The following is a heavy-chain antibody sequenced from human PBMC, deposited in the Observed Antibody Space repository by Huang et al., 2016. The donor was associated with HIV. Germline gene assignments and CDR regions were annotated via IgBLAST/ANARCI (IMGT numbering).Heavy chain of an antibody. CDR1: GFSISSYW. Sequence: EVQLVESGGGLVQPGGSLRLSCAASGFSISSYWMHWVRQAPGKGLGWVQRINRDGGSTSYADSVKGRFTISRDNAKNTLYLQMNSLRAEDTAVYYCARDPRIQSWLNFFDYWGQGTLVSVSS. CDR2: INRDGGST. J-gene: IGHJ4*02. D-gene: IGHD3-22*01. CDR3: ARDPRIQSWLNFFDY. V-gene: IGHV3-74*01.